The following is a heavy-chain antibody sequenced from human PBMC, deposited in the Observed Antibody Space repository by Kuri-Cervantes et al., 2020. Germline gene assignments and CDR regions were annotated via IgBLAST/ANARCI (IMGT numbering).Heavy chain of an antibody. CDR1: GFTFSSYG. CDR3: ASSQLLWFGGGADAFDI. J-gene: IGHJ3*02. D-gene: IGHD3-10*01. CDR2: ISYDGSNK. V-gene: IGHV3-30*03. Sequence: GESLKISCAASGFTFSSYGMHWVRQAPGKGLEWVAVISYDGSNKYYADSVKGRFTISRDNSKNTLYLQMNSLRAEDTAVYYCASSQLLWFGGGADAFDIWGQGTMVTVSS.